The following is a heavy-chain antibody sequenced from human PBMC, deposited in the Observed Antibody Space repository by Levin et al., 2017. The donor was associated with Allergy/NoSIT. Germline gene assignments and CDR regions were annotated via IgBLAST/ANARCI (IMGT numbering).Heavy chain of an antibody. D-gene: IGHD3-10*01. CDR1: GGSISSGGYY. CDR3: ARAAMVRGVIILIYYFDY. V-gene: IGHV4-31*03. Sequence: SETLSLTCTVSGGSISSGGYYWSWIRQHPGKGLEWIGYVYYSGSTSYNPSLKSRVTISVDTSKSQFSLKLSSVTAADTAVYYCARAAMVRGVIILIYYFDYWGQGTLVTVST. CDR2: VYYSGST. J-gene: IGHJ4*02.